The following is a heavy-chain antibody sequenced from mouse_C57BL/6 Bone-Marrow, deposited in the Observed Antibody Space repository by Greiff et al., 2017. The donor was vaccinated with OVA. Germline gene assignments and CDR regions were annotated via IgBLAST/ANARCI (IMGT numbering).Heavy chain of an antibody. CDR2: INYDGSST. CDR1: GFTFSDYY. Sequence: EVMLVESEGGLVQPGSSMKLSCTASGFTFSDYYMAWVRQVPEKGLEWVANINYDGSSTYYLDSLKSRFIISRDNAKSILYLQMSSLKSEDTATYYCARDRYRGYFDYWGQGTTLTVSS. CDR3: ARDRYRGYFDY. V-gene: IGHV5-16*01. D-gene: IGHD2-14*01. J-gene: IGHJ2*01.